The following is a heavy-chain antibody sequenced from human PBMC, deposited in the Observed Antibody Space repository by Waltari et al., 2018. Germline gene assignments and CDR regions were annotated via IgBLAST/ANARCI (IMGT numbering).Heavy chain of an antibody. D-gene: IGHD3-3*01. V-gene: IGHV5-51*03. Sequence: VQLVQSGAEVKKPGESLKLSCKGSGYSFTNYLIGWVRQMPGKGLEWMGISHPGDSDTRYSPSVQGQVNISADKSSSTAYLQWSSLKASDTAMYYCASFTGGKIFVPWGQGTLVTVSS. CDR2: SHPGDSDT. CDR1: GYSFTNYL. CDR3: ASFTGGKIFVP. J-gene: IGHJ5*02.